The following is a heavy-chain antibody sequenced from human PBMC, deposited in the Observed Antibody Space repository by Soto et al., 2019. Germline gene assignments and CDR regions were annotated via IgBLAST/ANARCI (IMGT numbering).Heavy chain of an antibody. CDR3: SRSLNS. V-gene: IGHV3-7*01. J-gene: IGHJ4*02. CDR2: INQDGSEK. CDR1: GFTFSTYW. Sequence: GSLRLSCAASGFTFSTYWMDWVRQTPGKGLEWVANINQDGSEKNYVDSVKGRFTIYRDNAKNSLYLQMSSLTAEDSALYYCSRSLNSWGQGTLVTVSS.